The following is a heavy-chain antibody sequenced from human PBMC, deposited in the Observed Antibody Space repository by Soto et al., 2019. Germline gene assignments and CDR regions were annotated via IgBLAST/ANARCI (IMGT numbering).Heavy chain of an antibody. CDR2: IIPIFGTA. Sequence: ASVKVSCKASGGTFSSYAISWVRQAPGQGLEWMGGIIPIFGTANYAQKFQGRVTITADESTSTAYMELSSLRSEDTAVYYCAREPGEGSGLNWFDPWGQGTLVTVSS. CDR3: AREPGEGSGLNWFDP. V-gene: IGHV1-69*13. CDR1: GGTFSSYA. D-gene: IGHD6-19*01. J-gene: IGHJ5*02.